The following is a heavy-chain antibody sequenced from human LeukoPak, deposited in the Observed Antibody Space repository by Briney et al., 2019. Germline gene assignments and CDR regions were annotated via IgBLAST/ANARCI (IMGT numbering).Heavy chain of an antibody. J-gene: IGHJ4*02. CDR3: ARDGRYYGSGIMDY. D-gene: IGHD3-10*01. Sequence: PSETLSLTCTVSGGSIRSSYYYWGWIRQPPGKGLEWIGSIYDSGSTYYNPSLKSRVTISVDTSKNQSSLKLSSVTAADTAVYYCARDGRYYGSGIMDYWGQGTLVTVSS. CDR1: GGSIRSSYYY. V-gene: IGHV4-39*07. CDR2: IYDSGST.